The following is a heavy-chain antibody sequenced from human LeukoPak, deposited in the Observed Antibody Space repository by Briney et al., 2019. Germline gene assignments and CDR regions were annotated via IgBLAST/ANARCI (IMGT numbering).Heavy chain of an antibody. CDR2: ITGSGAGT. J-gene: IGHJ6*02. D-gene: IGHD1-26*01. CDR1: SFAFSTYA. Sequence: GGSLRLSCAASSFAFSTYAMTWVRQAPGKGLEWVSSITGSGAGTPYADSVKGRFTISRDNSKNTLYLQMNSLRAEDTAVYYCAKVQTGRGSYSRYYQYGMDVWGQGTTVTVSS. CDR3: AKVQTGRGSYSRYYQYGMDV. V-gene: IGHV3-23*01.